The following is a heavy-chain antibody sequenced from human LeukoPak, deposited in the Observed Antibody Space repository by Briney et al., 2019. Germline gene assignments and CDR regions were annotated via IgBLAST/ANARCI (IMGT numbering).Heavy chain of an antibody. V-gene: IGHV4-4*07. J-gene: IGHJ3*02. CDR1: GGSISSYY. Sequence: PSETLSLTCTVSGGSISSYYWSWIRQPPGKGLEWIGRIYTSGSTNYNPSLKSRVTMSVDTSKNQFSLKLSSVTAADTAVYYCARERGYSGYDAFDIWGQGTMVTVSS. CDR2: IYTSGST. CDR3: ARERGYSGYDAFDI. D-gene: IGHD5-12*01.